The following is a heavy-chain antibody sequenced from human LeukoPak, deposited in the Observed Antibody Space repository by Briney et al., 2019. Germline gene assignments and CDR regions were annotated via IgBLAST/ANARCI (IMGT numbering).Heavy chain of an antibody. V-gene: IGHV5-51*01. CDR2: IYPGDSDI. Sequence: GESLKISCQGSGYSLTRKWIGWVRQMPGKGLEWMGIIYPGDSDIRYSPSFQGQVTISADKSISTAYLQWSSLKASDTALYYCVRLYGDYDWFDPWGQGTLVSVSS. CDR1: GYSLTRKW. CDR3: VRLYGDYDWFDP. D-gene: IGHD4-17*01. J-gene: IGHJ5*02.